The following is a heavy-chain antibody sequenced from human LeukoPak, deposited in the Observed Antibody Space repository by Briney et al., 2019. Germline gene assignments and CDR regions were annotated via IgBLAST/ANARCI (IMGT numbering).Heavy chain of an antibody. CDR3: ARSGFSTGFYLDF. CDR2: IDPPSGTP. Sequence: ASVKVSCKASGYTFTGQFIHWLRQAPGQGLEWMGWIDPPSGTPHYAQKIQDTVTMTRDTSIGTAYLEVHRLKSDDTAVYYCARSGFSTGFYLDFWGQGTLISVSS. D-gene: IGHD2-8*02. V-gene: IGHV1-2*02. J-gene: IGHJ4*02. CDR1: GYTFTGQF.